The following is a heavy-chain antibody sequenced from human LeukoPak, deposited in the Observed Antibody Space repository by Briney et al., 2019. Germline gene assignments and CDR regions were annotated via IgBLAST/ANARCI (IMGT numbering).Heavy chain of an antibody. V-gene: IGHV3-15*01. CDR3: TTGGYGGNSGFDY. J-gene: IGHJ4*02. CDR1: GFTVSSNY. D-gene: IGHD4-23*01. Sequence: GGSLRLSCAASGFTVSSNYMSWVRQAPGKGLEWVGRIKSKTDGGTTDYAAPVKGRFTISRDDSKNTLYLQMNSLRTEDTAVYYCTTGGYGGNSGFDYWGQGTLVTVSS. CDR2: IKSKTDGGTT.